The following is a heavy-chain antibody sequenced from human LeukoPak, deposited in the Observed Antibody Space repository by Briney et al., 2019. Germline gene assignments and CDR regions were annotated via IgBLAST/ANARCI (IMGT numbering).Heavy chain of an antibody. D-gene: IGHD5-18*01. Sequence: PGESLRLSCAASGFTFSNAWMSWVRQAPGKGLEWVGRIKSKTNGGTTDYAAPVKGRFTISRDDSKNTLYLQMNSLKTEDTAVYYCTTDHGYSYGHFDYWGQGTLVTVSS. CDR1: GFTFSNAW. CDR2: IKSKTNGGTT. J-gene: IGHJ4*02. CDR3: TTDHGYSYGHFDY. V-gene: IGHV3-15*01.